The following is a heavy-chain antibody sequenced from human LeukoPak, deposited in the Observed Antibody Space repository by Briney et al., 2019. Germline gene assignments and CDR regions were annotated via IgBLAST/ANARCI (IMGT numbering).Heavy chain of an antibody. CDR1: GGSISSYY. D-gene: IGHD6-19*01. Sequence: SETLSLTCTVSGGSISSYYWSWIRQPPGKGLEWIGYIYYSGSTNYNPSLKSRVTISVDTSKNQFSLKLSSVTAADTAVYYCARGIAVAGSLGYYFDYWGQGTLVTVSS. CDR2: IYYSGST. CDR3: ARGIAVAGSLGYYFDY. V-gene: IGHV4-59*01. J-gene: IGHJ4*02.